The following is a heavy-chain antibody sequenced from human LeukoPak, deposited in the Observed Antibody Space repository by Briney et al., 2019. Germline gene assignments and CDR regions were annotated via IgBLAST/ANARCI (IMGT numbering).Heavy chain of an antibody. Sequence: MPSETLSLTCTVSGGSISSRSYYWGWIRQPPGKGLEWIGSIYYSGSTYYNPSLKSRVSISVDTSKNQFSLKLNSVTAADTAVYYCARQYYYDSSGYPLDYWGQGTLVTVSS. CDR2: IYYSGST. CDR3: ARQYYYDSSGYPLDY. D-gene: IGHD3-22*01. J-gene: IGHJ4*02. V-gene: IGHV4-39*01. CDR1: GGSISSRSYY.